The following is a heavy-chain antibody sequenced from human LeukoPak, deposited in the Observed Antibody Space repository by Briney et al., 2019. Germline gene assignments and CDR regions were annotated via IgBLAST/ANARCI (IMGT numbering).Heavy chain of an antibody. Sequence: GGSLRLSCAASGFTFSSYAMSWVRQAPGKGPEWVSAISGSGGSTYYADSVKGRFTISRDNSKNTLYLQMNSLRAEDTAVYYCAKDNDYSTSYFDYWGQGTLVTVSS. CDR1: GFTFSSYA. J-gene: IGHJ4*02. V-gene: IGHV3-23*01. CDR2: ISGSGGST. D-gene: IGHD4-11*01. CDR3: AKDNDYSTSYFDY.